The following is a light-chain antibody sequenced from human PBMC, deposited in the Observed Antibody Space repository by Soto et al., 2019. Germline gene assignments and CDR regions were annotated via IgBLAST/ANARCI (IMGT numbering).Light chain of an antibody. J-gene: IGLJ1*01. V-gene: IGLV1-44*01. CDR2: TAG. Sequence: QLVLTQPPSASASPGQRVTISCSGGSSNIGSNTVAWYQHLPGTAPPRLIFTAGQRPSGVPGRFSGSKSGTSASLAISGLQSEDEGDYYCSAWDNSLNGYVFGPGTKVTVL. CDR1: SSNIGSNT. CDR3: SAWDNSLNGYV.